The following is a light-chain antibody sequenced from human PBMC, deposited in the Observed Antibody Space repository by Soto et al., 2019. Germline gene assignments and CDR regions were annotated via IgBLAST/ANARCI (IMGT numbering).Light chain of an antibody. CDR1: ISDVGSNDY. CDR2: EVR. V-gene: IGLV2-14*01. CDR3: SSYSTSVTLL. Sequence: QSALTQPSSVSGSPGQSITISCTGTISDVGSNDYVSWYQQHPGKAPELIIYEVRNRPSGVSNRFSGSKSGYTASLTISGLQAEDEADYYCSSYSTSVTLLFGGGTKLTVL. J-gene: IGLJ3*02.